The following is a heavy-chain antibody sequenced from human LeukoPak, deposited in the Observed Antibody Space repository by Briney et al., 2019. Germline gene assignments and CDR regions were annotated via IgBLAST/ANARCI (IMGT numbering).Heavy chain of an antibody. J-gene: IGHJ4*02. V-gene: IGHV4-59*01. D-gene: IGHD1-7*01. CDR1: GGSISSYY. CDR3: ARVRITGTRELDY. Sequence: SETLSLTCTVSGGSISSYYWSWIRQPPGKGLEWIGYIYYSGSTNYNPSLKSRVTISVDTSKNQFSLKLSSVTAADTAVYYCARVRITGTRELDYWGQGTLVTVSS. CDR2: IYYSGST.